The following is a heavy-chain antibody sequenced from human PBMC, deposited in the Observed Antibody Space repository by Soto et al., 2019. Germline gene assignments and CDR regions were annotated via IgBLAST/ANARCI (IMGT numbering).Heavy chain of an antibody. Sequence: GGSLRLSCEASGFRFGIYGMHWVRQAPGKGLEWVTFISYDGSNTYYADSVKGRFTISRDNSKNTLYLQMNTLRVEDTAVYYCAKALSIAAFFDSWGQGTLVTVSS. D-gene: IGHD3-3*02. V-gene: IGHV3-30*18. CDR3: AKALSIAAFFDS. CDR2: ISYDGSNT. J-gene: IGHJ4*02. CDR1: GFRFGIYG.